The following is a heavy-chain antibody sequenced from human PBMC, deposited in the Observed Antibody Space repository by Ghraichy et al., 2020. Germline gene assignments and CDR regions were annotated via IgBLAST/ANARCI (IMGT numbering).Heavy chain of an antibody. CDR3: ARGAPSYYYYGMDV. CDR1: GGSFSGYY. J-gene: IGHJ6*02. CDR2: INYSGST. Sequence: SETLSLTCAVYGGSFSGYYWSWIRQPPGKGLEWIGEINYSGSTNYNPSLKSRVTISVDTSKNQFSLKLSSVTAADTAVYYCARGAPSYYYYGMDVWGQGTTVTVSS. V-gene: IGHV4-34*01.